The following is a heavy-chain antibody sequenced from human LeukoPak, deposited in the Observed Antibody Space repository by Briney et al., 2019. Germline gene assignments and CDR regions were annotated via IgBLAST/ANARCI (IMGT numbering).Heavy chain of an antibody. Sequence: GESLKISCKGSGFSFSNYWIGWVRQMPGEGLEWMGIIYAGDSDTRYSPSFQGQVTISAGKSISTAYLQWSSLKASDTAMYYCARHYGGGYCSGGSCYSSFDYWGQGTLVTVSS. CDR1: GFSFSNYW. J-gene: IGHJ4*02. D-gene: IGHD2-15*01. CDR3: ARHYGGGYCSGGSCYSSFDY. CDR2: IYAGDSDT. V-gene: IGHV5-51*01.